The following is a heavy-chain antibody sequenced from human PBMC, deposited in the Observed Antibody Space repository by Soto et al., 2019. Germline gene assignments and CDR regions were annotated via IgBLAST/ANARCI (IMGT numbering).Heavy chain of an antibody. CDR1: GFTFSSYA. Sequence: EVQLLESGGGLVQPGGSLRLSCAASGFTFSSYAMSWVRQAPGKGLEWVSSISSSGGRTYYADSVKGRFTISRDTSKNTLYLQLNSLRADDTAVYYCAKEWQQLVVWGQGTLVTVSS. D-gene: IGHD6-13*01. V-gene: IGHV3-23*01. J-gene: IGHJ4*02. CDR2: ISSSGGRT. CDR3: AKEWQQLVV.